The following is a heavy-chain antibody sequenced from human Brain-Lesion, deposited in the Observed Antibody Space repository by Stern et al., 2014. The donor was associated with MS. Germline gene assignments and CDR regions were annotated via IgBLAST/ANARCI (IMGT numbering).Heavy chain of an antibody. D-gene: IGHD5-12*01. CDR2: IFPRDSNT. Sequence: QLVQSGAEVKKPGESLKISCEASGYLFDDYWIGWVRQMSGRGLELVAIIFPRDSNTRYSPSVQGQVTLSADKSIGPASLRSSGLKASDPAMYYCARSPATPSGYDRFDYWGQGALVTVSS. CDR3: ARSPATPSGYDRFDY. J-gene: IGHJ4*02. V-gene: IGHV5-51*03. CDR1: GYLFDDYW.